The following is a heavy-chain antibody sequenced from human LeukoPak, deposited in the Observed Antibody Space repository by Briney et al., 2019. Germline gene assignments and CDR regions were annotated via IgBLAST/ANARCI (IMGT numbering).Heavy chain of an antibody. CDR2: ISGSGGST. J-gene: IGHJ5*02. CDR1: GSTFSSYA. V-gene: IGHV3-23*01. CDR3: AKVSMGIYDFWSGYYDRYNWFDP. D-gene: IGHD3-3*01. Sequence: PGGSLRLSCAASGSTFSSYAMSWVRQAPGKGLEWVSAISGSGGSTYYADSVKGRFTISRDNSKNTLYLQMNSLRAEDTAVYYCAKVSMGIYDFWSGYYDRYNWFDPWGQGTLVTVSS.